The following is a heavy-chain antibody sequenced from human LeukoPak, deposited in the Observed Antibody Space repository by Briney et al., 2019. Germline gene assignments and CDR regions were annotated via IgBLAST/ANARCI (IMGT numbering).Heavy chain of an antibody. CDR1: GGTFSSYA. D-gene: IGHD2-21*01. CDR3: ARDTTSIAYCGGDCYSDAFDI. CDR2: IIPIFGTA. V-gene: IGHV1-69*01. Sequence: SVKVSCKASGGTFSSYAISWVRQAPGQGLEWMGGIIPIFGTANYAQKFQGRVTITEDESTSTAYMELSSLRSEDTAVYYCARDTTSIAYCGGDCYSDAFDIWGQGTMVTVSS. J-gene: IGHJ3*02.